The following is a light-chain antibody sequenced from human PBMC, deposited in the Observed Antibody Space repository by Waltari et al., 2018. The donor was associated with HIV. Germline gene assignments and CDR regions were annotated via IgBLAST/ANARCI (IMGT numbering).Light chain of an antibody. CDR3: CSYADDYTWV. CDR2: DVN. J-gene: IGLJ3*02. Sequence: SPLTQPRSVSGSSGQSVTLSCTGTSSAGGDYYYVSWYQQHPAKAPKLMIFDVNKRPSGVPDRFSGSKSGNTASLTISGLQAEDEADYYCCSYADDYTWVFGGGTKLTVL. CDR1: SSAGGDYYY. V-gene: IGLV2-11*01.